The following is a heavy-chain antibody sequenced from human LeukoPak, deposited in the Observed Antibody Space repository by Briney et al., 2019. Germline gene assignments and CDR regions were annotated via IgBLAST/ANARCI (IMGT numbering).Heavy chain of an antibody. CDR3: AKSSLVVPATADY. CDR2: LRYDGTTK. J-gene: IGHJ4*02. V-gene: IGHV3-30*02. Sequence: GGSLRLSCAASGFTFSSYDMYWVRQAPGKGLDWVAYLRYDGTTKYYADSLKGRFTISRDNSKNTLYLQMNSLRPEDTAVYYCAKSSLVVPATADYWGQGTLVTVSS. D-gene: IGHD2-15*01. CDR1: GFTFSSYD.